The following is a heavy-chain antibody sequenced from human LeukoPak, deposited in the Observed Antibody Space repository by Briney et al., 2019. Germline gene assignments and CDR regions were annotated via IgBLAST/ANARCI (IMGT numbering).Heavy chain of an antibody. CDR1: GFTFSSYA. Sequence: GGSLRLSCAASGFTFSSYAMHWVRQAPGKGLEWVAVISYDGSNKYYADSVKGRFTISRDNSKNTLYLQMNSLRAEDTAVYYCARDWDPLERPTEDGYWGQGTLVTVSS. J-gene: IGHJ4*02. CDR2: ISYDGSNK. CDR3: ARDWDPLERPTEDGY. V-gene: IGHV3-30*14. D-gene: IGHD1-1*01.